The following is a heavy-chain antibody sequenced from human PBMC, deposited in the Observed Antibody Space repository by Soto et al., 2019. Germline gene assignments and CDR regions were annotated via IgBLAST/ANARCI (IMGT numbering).Heavy chain of an antibody. D-gene: IGHD3-3*01. CDR1: GGSISRGGYY. V-gene: IGHV4-31*03. CDR3: ARWGNYDFWSGYTTTYWYFDL. CDR2: IYYSGST. J-gene: IGHJ2*01. Sequence: QVQLQESGPGLVKPSQTLSLTCTVSGGSISRGGYYWSWIRRHPGKGLEWIGYIYYSGSTYYNPSLKSRVTISVDTSKNQFSLKLSSVTAADTAVYYCARWGNYDFWSGYTTTYWYFDLWGRGTLVTVSS.